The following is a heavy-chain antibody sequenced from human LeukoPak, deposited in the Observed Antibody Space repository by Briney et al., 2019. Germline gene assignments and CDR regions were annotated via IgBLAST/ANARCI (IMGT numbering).Heavy chain of an antibody. V-gene: IGHV3-33*08. CDR1: GFTVSSNY. CDR3: ARMPTTGITMRVVEPFDY. CDR2: IWYDGSNK. D-gene: IGHD3-22*01. Sequence: PGGSLRLSCAASGFTVSSNYMSWVRQAPGKGLEWVAVIWYDGSNKYYADSVKGRFTISRDNSKNTLYLQMNSLRAEDTAVYYCARMPTTGITMRVVEPFDYWGQGPLVTVSS. J-gene: IGHJ4*02.